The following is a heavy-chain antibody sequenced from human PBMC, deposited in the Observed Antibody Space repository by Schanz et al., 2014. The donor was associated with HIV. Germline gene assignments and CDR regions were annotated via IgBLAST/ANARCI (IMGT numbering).Heavy chain of an antibody. CDR2: ITESGGRT. CDR1: GFSFLRYE. D-gene: IGHD3-22*01. V-gene: IGHV3-23*01. J-gene: IGHJ4*02. Sequence: EVQLLESGGGLVQPGGSLRISCVASGFSFLRYEMSWVRQAPGKGLEWVSSITESGGRTYYADSVNGRFTISRDNSKNTLYLQMTTLRTEDTAVYYCAKPEYDSRGNSQSHFDYWGQGTLVSVSS. CDR3: AKPEYDSRGNSQSHFDY.